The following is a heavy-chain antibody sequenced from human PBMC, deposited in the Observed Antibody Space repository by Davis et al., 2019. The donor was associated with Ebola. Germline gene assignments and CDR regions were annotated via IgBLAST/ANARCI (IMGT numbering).Heavy chain of an antibody. CDR1: GGTFSSYA. D-gene: IGHD4-23*01. CDR2: IIPIFGTA. J-gene: IGHJ4*02. V-gene: IGHV1-69*05. Sequence: SVKVSCKASGGTFSSYAISWVRQAPGQGLEWMGGIIPIFGTANYAQKFQGRVTMTRDTSISTAYMELSRLRSDDTAVYYCAREAPGDYAGLDWGQGTLVTVSS. CDR3: AREAPGDYAGLD.